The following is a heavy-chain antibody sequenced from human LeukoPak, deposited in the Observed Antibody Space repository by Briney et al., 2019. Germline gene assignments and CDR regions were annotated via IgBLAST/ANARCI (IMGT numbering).Heavy chain of an antibody. V-gene: IGHV3-48*04. Sequence: PGGSLRLSCAASGFTFSSYSMNWVRQAPGKGLEWVSYISSSGSTIYYADSVKGRFTISRDNAKNSLYLQMNSLRAEDTAVYYCARDTYYDFWSGYLGYMDVWGKGTTVTVSS. CDR3: ARDTYYDFWSGYLGYMDV. J-gene: IGHJ6*03. CDR2: ISSSGSTI. CDR1: GFTFSSYS. D-gene: IGHD3-3*01.